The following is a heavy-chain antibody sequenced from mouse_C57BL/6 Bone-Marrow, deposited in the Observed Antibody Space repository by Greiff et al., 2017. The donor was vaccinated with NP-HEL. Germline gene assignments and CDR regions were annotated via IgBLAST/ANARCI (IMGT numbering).Heavy chain of an antibody. CDR2: ISSGGSYT. CDR3: ARHTYYGSSPFAY. J-gene: IGHJ3*01. V-gene: IGHV5-6*01. D-gene: IGHD1-1*01. CDR1: GFTFSSYG. Sequence: EVNVVESGGDLVKPGGSLKLSCAASGFTFSSYGMSWVRQTPDKRLEWVATISSGGSYTYYPDSVKGRFTISRDNAKNTLYLQMSSLKSEDTAMYYCARHTYYGSSPFAYWGQGTLVTVSA.